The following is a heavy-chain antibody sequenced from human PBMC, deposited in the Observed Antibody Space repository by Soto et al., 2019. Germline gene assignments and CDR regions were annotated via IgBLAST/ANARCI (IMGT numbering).Heavy chain of an antibody. CDR3: ARQPMARRKFPSYYYYGMDV. D-gene: IGHD3-10*01. V-gene: IGHV5-51*01. CDR1: GYSFTSYW. CDR2: IYPGDSDT. J-gene: IGHJ6*02. Sequence: PGESLKISCNGSGYSFTSYWIGWVRQMPGKGLEWMGIIYPGDSDTRYSPSFQGQVTISADKSISTAYLQWSSLKASDTAMYYCARQPMARRKFPSYYYYGMDVWGQGTTVTVYS.